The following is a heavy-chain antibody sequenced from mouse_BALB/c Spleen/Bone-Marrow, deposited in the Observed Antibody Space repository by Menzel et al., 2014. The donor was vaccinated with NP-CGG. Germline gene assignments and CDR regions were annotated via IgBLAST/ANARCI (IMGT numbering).Heavy chain of an antibody. Sequence: VQLQQSGPELAKPGASVKMSCKASGYTFTSYLIHWVKQKPGQGLEWIGYITPYNDDTKYNEKFKGKATLTSDKSSSTAYMELSSLTSEDSAVYYCARWGGTPYFDYWGQGTTLTVSS. CDR2: ITPYNDDT. J-gene: IGHJ2*01. CDR1: GYTFTSYL. D-gene: IGHD4-1*01. CDR3: ARWGGTPYFDY. V-gene: IGHV1-14*01.